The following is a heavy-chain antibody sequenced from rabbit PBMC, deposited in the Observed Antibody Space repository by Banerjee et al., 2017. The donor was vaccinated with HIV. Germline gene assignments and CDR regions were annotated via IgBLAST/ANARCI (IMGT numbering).Heavy chain of an antibody. CDR2: IHAGSGST. Sequence: QSLEESGGDLVKPGGSLTVTCTASGFDFSGSYWICWVRQAPGKGLEWIACIHAGSGSTCYATWAKGRFTISKTSSTTVTLQMTSLTAADTATYFCARDRGDWGYYFTLWGPGTLVTVS. J-gene: IGHJ4*01. CDR1: GFDFSGSYW. D-gene: IGHD4-1*01. V-gene: IGHV1S40*01. CDR3: ARDRGDWGYYFTL.